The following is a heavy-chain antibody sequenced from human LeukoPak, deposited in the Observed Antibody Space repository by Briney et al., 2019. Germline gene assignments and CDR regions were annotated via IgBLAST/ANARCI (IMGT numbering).Heavy chain of an antibody. V-gene: IGHV3-30*18. CDR1: GFTFSSYG. D-gene: IGHD4-17*01. J-gene: IGHJ3*02. Sequence: GGSLRLSCAASGFTFSSYGMHWARQAPGKGLEWVAVISYDGSNKYYADSVKGRFTISRDNSKNTLYLQMNSLRAEDTAVYYCAKDQADGDYVPDAFDIWGQGTMVTVSS. CDR3: AKDQADGDYVPDAFDI. CDR2: ISYDGSNK.